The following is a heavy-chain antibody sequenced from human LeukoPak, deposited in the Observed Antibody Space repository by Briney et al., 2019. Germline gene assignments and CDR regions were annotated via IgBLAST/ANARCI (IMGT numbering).Heavy chain of an antibody. D-gene: IGHD2-15*01. CDR1: GFTFSSYW. V-gene: IGHV3-7*01. Sequence: GGSLRLSCAASGFTFSSYWMSWVRQAPGKGLEWVANIKQDGSEKYYVDSVKGRFTISRDNAKNSLYLQMNSLRAEDTAAYYCARADLVVVAARGYFDYWGQGTLVTVSS. J-gene: IGHJ4*02. CDR2: IKQDGSEK. CDR3: ARADLVVVAARGYFDY.